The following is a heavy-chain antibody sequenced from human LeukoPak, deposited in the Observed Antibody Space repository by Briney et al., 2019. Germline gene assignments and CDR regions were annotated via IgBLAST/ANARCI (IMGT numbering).Heavy chain of an antibody. Sequence: PGGTLRLSRAASGFTFSSYGMSWVRQAPGKGLEWVSGISGSGGTTYYADSVKGRFTISRDNSKITLYLQMNSLRAEDTAVYYCAKVRANRFASFDYWGQGTLVTVSS. CDR3: AKVRANRFASFDY. D-gene: IGHD1/OR15-1a*01. CDR2: ISGSGGTT. V-gene: IGHV3-23*01. CDR1: GFTFSSYG. J-gene: IGHJ4*02.